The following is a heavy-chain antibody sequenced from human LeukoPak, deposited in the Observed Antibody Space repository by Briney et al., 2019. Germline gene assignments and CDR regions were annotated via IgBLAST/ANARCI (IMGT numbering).Heavy chain of an antibody. Sequence: GGSLRLSCATSGFIFSNFGMHWVRQAPGKGLEWVGLIYYDGTNKYYANSVKGRFTISRDNSKNLLFLQMNSLRVEDTAVYYCARQTTLGTDFWGQGTLVTVSS. J-gene: IGHJ4*02. CDR3: ARQTTLGTDF. CDR2: IYYDGTNK. D-gene: IGHD1-7*01. CDR1: GFIFSNFG. V-gene: IGHV3-30*12.